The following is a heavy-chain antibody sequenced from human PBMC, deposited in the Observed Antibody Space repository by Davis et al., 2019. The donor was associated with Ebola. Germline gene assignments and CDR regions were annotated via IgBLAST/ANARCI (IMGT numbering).Heavy chain of an antibody. J-gene: IGHJ4*02. Sequence: AASVKVSCKASGGTFSSYAISWVRQAPGQGLEWMGRIIPILGIANYAQKFQGRVTITADKSTSTAYMDLSSLRSEDTAVYYCARGGTVTTLGYWGQGTLVTVSS. CDR2: IIPILGIA. CDR1: GGTFSSYA. D-gene: IGHD4-17*01. V-gene: IGHV1-69*04. CDR3: ARGGTVTTLGY.